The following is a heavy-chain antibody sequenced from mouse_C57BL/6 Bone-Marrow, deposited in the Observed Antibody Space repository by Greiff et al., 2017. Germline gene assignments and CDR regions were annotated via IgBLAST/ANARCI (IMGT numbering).Heavy chain of an antibody. D-gene: IGHD1-1*01. CDR1: GYTFTSYW. CDR2: IYPGSGST. J-gene: IGHJ2*01. V-gene: IGHV1-55*01. CDR3: ARGSSSYDYFDY. Sequence: VQLQQSGAELVKPGASVKMSCKASGYTFTSYWITWVKQRPGQGLEWIGDIYPGSGSTNYNEKFKSKATLTVDTSSSTAYMQLSSLTSEDSAVYYCARGSSSYDYFDYWGQGTTLTVSS.